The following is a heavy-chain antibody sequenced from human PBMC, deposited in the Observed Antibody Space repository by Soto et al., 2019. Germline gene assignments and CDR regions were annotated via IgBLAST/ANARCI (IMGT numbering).Heavy chain of an antibody. V-gene: IGHV1-2*02. CDR3: ARENWHFDY. CDR1: GYSCSEFR. Sequence: QVQLVQSGAEVKKPGASVKVSCKTSGYSCSEFRMHWVRQAPGQGLEWMGWVNPINGNTNYAQDFQGRVTMTRDASTKTVYMELSSLTSDDTSTVYCARENWHFDYWGQGTLITVSS. CDR2: VNPINGNT. J-gene: IGHJ4*02.